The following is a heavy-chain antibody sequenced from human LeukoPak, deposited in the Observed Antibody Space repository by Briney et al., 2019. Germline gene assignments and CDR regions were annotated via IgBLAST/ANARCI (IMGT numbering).Heavy chain of an antibody. CDR2: ISSDGSKK. CDR1: GFTFIGYA. V-gene: IGHV3-30-3*01. CDR3: ARDTVDNRSAYYYQY. D-gene: IGHD3-3*01. J-gene: IGHJ1*01. Sequence: PGRSLGLSCAASGFTFIGYAMHWVRQAPGKGLEWVAVISSDGSKKYYADSVKGRFTLSRDNSKNTLYLQMNSLRAEDTAVYYCARDTVDNRSAYYYQYWGQGTLVTVSS.